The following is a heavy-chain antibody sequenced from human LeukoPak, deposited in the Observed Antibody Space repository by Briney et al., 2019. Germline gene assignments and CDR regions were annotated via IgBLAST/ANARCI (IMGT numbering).Heavy chain of an antibody. J-gene: IGHJ4*02. V-gene: IGHV5-51*01. CDR1: GYSFTSYW. D-gene: IGHD5-24*01. Sequence: GESLKIFCQGSGYSFTSYWIGWVRQKSGKGLEWLGIIYPGDSDTRYSPSFRGQVTISVDKSISTAYLQWNSLEASDTAMYYCATLSDGSLDYWGQGTLVTVSS. CDR2: IYPGDSDT. CDR3: ATLSDGSLDY.